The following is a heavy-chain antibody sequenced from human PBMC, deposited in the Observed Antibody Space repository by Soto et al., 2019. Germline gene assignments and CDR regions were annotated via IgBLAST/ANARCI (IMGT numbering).Heavy chain of an antibody. CDR3: AKIAALGSSGAYYYYYGMDV. Sequence: EVQLLESGGGLVQPGGSLRLSCAASGFTFSSYAMSWVRQAPGKGLEWVSAISGSGGSTYYADSVKGRFTISRDNSKNTLYLQMNSLRAEDTAVYYCAKIAALGSSGAYYYYYGMDVWGQGTTVTVSS. CDR1: GFTFSSYA. V-gene: IGHV3-23*01. D-gene: IGHD6-25*01. CDR2: ISGSGGST. J-gene: IGHJ6*02.